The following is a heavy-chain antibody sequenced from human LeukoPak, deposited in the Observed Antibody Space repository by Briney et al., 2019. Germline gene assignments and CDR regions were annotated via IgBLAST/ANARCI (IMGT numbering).Heavy chain of an antibody. Sequence: SETLSLTCVAPGSSISRGYYWGWIRQPPGQGLEWIGNIHPSGTMFHNSSLNSRVTMSIDTSKNQFSLKLSSVTAADTAVYYCAREAERRVVNWGQGTLVTVSS. D-gene: IGHD1-1*01. J-gene: IGHJ4*02. V-gene: IGHV4-38-2*02. CDR3: AREAERRVVN. CDR1: GSSISRGYY. CDR2: IHPSGTM.